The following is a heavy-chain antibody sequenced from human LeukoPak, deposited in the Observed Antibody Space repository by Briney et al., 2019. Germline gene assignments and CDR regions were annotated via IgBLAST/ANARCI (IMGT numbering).Heavy chain of an antibody. CDR3: AKEIVGAPTPGAY. J-gene: IGHJ4*02. Sequence: SETLSLTCAVSTDSITSNWWSWVRQSPGKGLERIGEVHKSGSTNYYPSLQSRVTISIDKSKNQIALELTSVTAADTAVYYCAKEIVGAPTPGAYWGQGILVTVSS. CDR2: VHKSGST. D-gene: IGHD1-26*01. V-gene: IGHV4-4*02. CDR1: TDSITSNW.